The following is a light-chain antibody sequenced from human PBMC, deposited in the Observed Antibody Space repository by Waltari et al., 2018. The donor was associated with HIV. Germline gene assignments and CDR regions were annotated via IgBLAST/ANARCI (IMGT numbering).Light chain of an antibody. CDR1: DTLDNF. V-gene: IGKV1-39*01. CDR2: AAT. J-gene: IGKJ4*01. CDR3: QQALRTPLN. Sequence: DIQMTQSPSSLSASVGDRVTITCRASDTLDNFLNWYQQKPGKAPNLLIFAATTLKDGVSSRFSGSGSGTDYNLTISSLQPEDFATYFCQQALRTPLNFGGVT.